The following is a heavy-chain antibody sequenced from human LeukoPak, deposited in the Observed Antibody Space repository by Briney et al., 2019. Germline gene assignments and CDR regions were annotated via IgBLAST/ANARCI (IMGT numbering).Heavy chain of an antibody. CDR3: ARDLGNYDILTGYYKRWFDP. J-gene: IGHJ5*02. V-gene: IGHV4-61*02. Sequence: PSQTGSLTCTVSGGSISSGSYYWGWIRQPAGKGLEWIGRIYTSGSTNYNPSLKSRVTISVDTSKNQFSLKLSSVTAADTAVYYCARDLGNYDILTGYYKRWFDPWGQGTLVTVSS. CDR1: GGSISSGSYY. D-gene: IGHD3-9*01. CDR2: IYTSGST.